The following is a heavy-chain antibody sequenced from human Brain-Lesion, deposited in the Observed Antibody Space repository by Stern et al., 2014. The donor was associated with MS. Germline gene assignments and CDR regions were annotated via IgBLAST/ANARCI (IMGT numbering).Heavy chain of an antibody. CDR3: ARKTDTAVGGDY. Sequence: EVQLVESGGGLIQPGGSLRLSCAASGFSVSTNFMSWVRQATGKGVEWVSLMYSRGGTNYADSVKGRFTISRDSSKNTLYLQMSDLRAEDTAVYYCARKTDTAVGGDYWGPGTLVTVSS. D-gene: IGHD5-18*01. J-gene: IGHJ4*02. CDR2: MYSRGGT. V-gene: IGHV3-53*01. CDR1: GFSVSTNF.